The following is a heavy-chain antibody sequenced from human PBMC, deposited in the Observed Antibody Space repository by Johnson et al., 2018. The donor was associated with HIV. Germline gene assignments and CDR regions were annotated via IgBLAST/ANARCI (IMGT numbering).Heavy chain of an antibody. J-gene: IGHJ3*02. CDR3: AREPRIAAFRDAFDI. CDR1: GFTFSSYA. V-gene: IGHV3-30*04. Sequence: QVQLVESGGGVVQPGGSLRLSCAASGFTFSSYAMHWVRQAPGKGLEWVAVISYDGSNKYYADSVKGRFTISRDNSKNTLYLQMNSLRAEDTAVYYCAREPRIAAFRDAFDIWGQGTMVTVS. CDR2: ISYDGSNK. D-gene: IGHD6-6*01.